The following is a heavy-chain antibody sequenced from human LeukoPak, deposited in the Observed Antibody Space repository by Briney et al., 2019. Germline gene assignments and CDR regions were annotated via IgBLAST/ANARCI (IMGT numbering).Heavy chain of an antibody. CDR3: ARDRLAAAFDY. J-gene: IGHJ4*02. CDR1: GGSVSSGRDY. D-gene: IGHD6-13*01. CDR2: IYYTGST. V-gene: IGHV4-61*01. Sequence: SETLSLTCSASGGSVSSGRDYWSWIRQPPGKGLEWIGYIYYTGSTNYNPSLKSRVTISVDTSKNQFSLKLSSVTAADTAVYYCARDRLAAAFDYWGQGTLVTVSS.